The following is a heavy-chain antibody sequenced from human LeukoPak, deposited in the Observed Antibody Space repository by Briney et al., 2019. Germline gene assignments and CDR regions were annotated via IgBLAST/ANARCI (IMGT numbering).Heavy chain of an antibody. V-gene: IGHV4-34*01. CDR2: INHSGST. J-gene: IGHJ6*02. CDR3: ARGRGYGMDV. CDR1: GGSFSGYY. Sequence: PSETLSLTCAVYGGSFSGYYWSWIRQPPGKGLEWIGEINHSGSTNYNPSLKSRVTISVDTSKNQFSLKLSSATAADTAVYYCARGRGYGMDVWGQGTTVTVSS.